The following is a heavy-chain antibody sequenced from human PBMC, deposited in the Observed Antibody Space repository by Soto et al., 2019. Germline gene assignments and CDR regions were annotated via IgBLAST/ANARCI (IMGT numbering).Heavy chain of an antibody. CDR3: ARVYDSSGHYFDY. CDR2: IYYSGST. V-gene: IGHV4-31*02. D-gene: IGHD3-22*01. CDR1: GGSISSGGYY. Sequence: SETLSLTCTVSGGSISSGGYYWSWIRQHPGKGLEWIGYIYYSGSTYYNPSLKSRVTISVDTSKNQFSLKLSSVTAADTAVYYCARVYDSSGHYFDYWGQGTLVTVSS. J-gene: IGHJ4*02.